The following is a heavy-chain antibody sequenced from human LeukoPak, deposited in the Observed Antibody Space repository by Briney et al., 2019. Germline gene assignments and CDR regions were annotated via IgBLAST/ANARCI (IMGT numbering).Heavy chain of an antibody. CDR3: ARERGYCSGGSCYKGKGAFDI. Sequence: GGSLRLSCAASGFTFSSYNMNWVRQAPGKGLEWVSSISSSSSYIYYADSVKGRFTISRDNAKNSLYLQMNSLRAEDTAVYYCARERGYCSGGSCYKGKGAFDIWGQGTMVTVSS. V-gene: IGHV3-21*01. J-gene: IGHJ3*02. D-gene: IGHD2-15*01. CDR1: GFTFSSYN. CDR2: ISSSSSYI.